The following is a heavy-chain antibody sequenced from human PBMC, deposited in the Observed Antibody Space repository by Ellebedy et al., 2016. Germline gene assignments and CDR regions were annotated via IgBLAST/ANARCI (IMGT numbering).Heavy chain of an antibody. CDR1: GFTFSSYA. CDR3: ARTEVEAVAGTTAFDY. V-gene: IGHV3-23*01. Sequence: GGSLRLSCAGSGFTFSSYAMNWVRQAPGKGLEWVSVISGSGGITYYADSVKGRFTISRDNSKNTLYLQMNSLRAEDTAVYYCARTEVEAVAGTTAFDYWGQGTLVTVSS. D-gene: IGHD6-19*01. CDR2: ISGSGGIT. J-gene: IGHJ4*02.